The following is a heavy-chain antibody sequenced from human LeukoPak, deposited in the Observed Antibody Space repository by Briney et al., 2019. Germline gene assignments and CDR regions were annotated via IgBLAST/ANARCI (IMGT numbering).Heavy chain of an antibody. J-gene: IGHJ4*02. CDR3: ARAADDHGDYVI. CDR1: GGSISSYY. Sequence: SETLSLTCTVSGGSISSYYWSWIRQPPGKGLEWIGYIYYSGSTNYNPSLKSRVTISVDTSKNQFSLKLSSVTAADPAVYYCARAADDHGDYVIWGQGTLVTVSS. D-gene: IGHD4-17*01. V-gene: IGHV4-59*01. CDR2: IYYSGST.